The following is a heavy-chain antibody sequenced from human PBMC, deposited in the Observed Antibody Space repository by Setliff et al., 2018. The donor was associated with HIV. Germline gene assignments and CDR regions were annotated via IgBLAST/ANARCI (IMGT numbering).Heavy chain of an antibody. D-gene: IGHD6-13*01. CDR3: ARHRDPPGTSWIYYYYYMDL. CDR1: HDSISRDYY. V-gene: IGHV4-38-2*02. CDR2: IYYTGST. J-gene: IGHJ6*03. Sequence: SETLSLTCTVSHDSISRDYYWAWIRQPPGKGLEWIGAIYYTGSTYYNPSLSSRLTISVDTSKNHVSLRLSSVTAADTGVYYCARHRDPPGTSWIYYYYYMDLWGEGTTVTVSS.